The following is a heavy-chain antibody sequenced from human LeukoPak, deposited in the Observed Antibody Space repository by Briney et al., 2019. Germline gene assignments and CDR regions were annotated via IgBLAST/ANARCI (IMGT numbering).Heavy chain of an antibody. Sequence: SETLSLTCTVSGYSLSSGYYWGWIRQPPGKGLEWIGSIYHSGSTYYNPSLKSRVTISVDTSKNQFSLKLNSVTAADTAVYYCARRWFGELLDYWGQGTLVTVSS. J-gene: IGHJ4*02. V-gene: IGHV4-38-2*02. CDR3: ARRWFGELLDY. D-gene: IGHD3-10*01. CDR1: GYSLSSGYY. CDR2: IYHSGST.